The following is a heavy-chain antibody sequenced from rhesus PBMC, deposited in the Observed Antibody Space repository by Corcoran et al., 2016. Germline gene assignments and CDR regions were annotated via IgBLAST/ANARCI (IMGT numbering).Heavy chain of an antibody. CDR2: IYGVGGDT. J-gene: IGHJ4*01. D-gene: IGHD2-27*01. Sequence: QVQLQESGPGVVKPSETLSVTCAVSGGSISSSYWSWIRHSPGKGLEWIGYIYGVGGDTTYNPSLKSRVTILTDTSKNQFSLKLSSVTAADAALYYCARHSTATFDYWGQGVLVTVSS. CDR1: GGSISSSY. V-gene: IGHV4-160*01. CDR3: ARHSTATFDY.